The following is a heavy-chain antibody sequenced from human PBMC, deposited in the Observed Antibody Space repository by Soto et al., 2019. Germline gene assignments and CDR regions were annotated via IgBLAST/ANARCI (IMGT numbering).Heavy chain of an antibody. V-gene: IGHV4-39*02. Sequence: SETLSLTCAVSGDSIRSSSDYWGWSRQPPGKGLEWIGCFSYTERTHYNPSLQSRVTISVDTSKNHFSLRLSSVTAADTAVYFCARLEGLATISYYFDFWGQGALVTVSS. D-gene: IGHD3-9*01. J-gene: IGHJ4*02. CDR2: FSYTERT. CDR3: ARLEGLATISYYFDF. CDR1: GDSIRSSSDY.